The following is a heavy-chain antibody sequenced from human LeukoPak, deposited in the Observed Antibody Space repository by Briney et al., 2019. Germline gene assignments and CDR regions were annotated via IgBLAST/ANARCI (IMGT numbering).Heavy chain of an antibody. J-gene: IGHJ6*02. CDR1: GGTFSSYG. CDR2: IIPIFGTA. D-gene: IGHD6-6*01. CDR3: ARLDEYSSSSRYYGMDV. V-gene: IGHV1-69*13. Sequence: SVKVSCKASGGTFSSYGISWVRQAPGQGLEWMGGIIPIFGTANYAQKFQGRVTITADESTSTAYMELSSLRSEDTAVYYCARLDEYSSSSRYYGMDVWGQGTTVTVS.